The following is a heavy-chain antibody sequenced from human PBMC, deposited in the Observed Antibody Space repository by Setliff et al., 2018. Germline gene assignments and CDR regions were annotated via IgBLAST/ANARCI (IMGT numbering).Heavy chain of an antibody. D-gene: IGHD1-26*01. J-gene: IGHJ3*02. CDR1: GGSISTTDYY. V-gene: IGHV4-39*07. CDR2: VYYSGNT. Sequence: KASETLSLTCTVSGGSISTTDYYWGWIRQPPGKGLEWIGCVYYSGNTYYSPSLKSRVTMFVDTSKNQSSLMLYSVTAADTAVYYCARKGISALSGAFDMWGQGTMVTVSS. CDR3: ARKGISALSGAFDM.